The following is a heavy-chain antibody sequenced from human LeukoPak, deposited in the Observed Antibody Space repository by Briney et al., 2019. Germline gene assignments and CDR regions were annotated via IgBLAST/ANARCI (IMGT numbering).Heavy chain of an antibody. D-gene: IGHD2-2*01. CDR2: INHSGST. V-gene: IGHV4-34*01. Sequence: SETLSLTCAVYGGSFSGYYWSWIRQPPGKGLDWIGEINHSGSTNYNPSLKSRVTISVDTSKNQFSLKLSSVTAADTAVYYCARSAHGRRVVPAASRYYYYGMDVWGKGTTVTVSS. J-gene: IGHJ6*04. CDR3: ARSAHGRRVVPAASRYYYYGMDV. CDR1: GGSFSGYY.